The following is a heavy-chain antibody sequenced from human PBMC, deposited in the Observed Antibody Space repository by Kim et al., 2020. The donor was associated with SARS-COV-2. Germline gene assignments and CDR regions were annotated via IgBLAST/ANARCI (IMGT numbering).Heavy chain of an antibody. CDR2: ISTRGESI. CDR1: GLSFSDPY. CDR3: ARSGNGYNAFGI. Sequence: GGSLRLSCAASGLSFSDPYMNWVRQAPGKGLEWLSFISTRGESIFYADSVEGRFTISRDNAKNSLYLQMNYLRDEDTAVYYCARSGNGYNAFGIWGQG. V-gene: IGHV3-11*01. D-gene: IGHD5-12*01. J-gene: IGHJ4*02.